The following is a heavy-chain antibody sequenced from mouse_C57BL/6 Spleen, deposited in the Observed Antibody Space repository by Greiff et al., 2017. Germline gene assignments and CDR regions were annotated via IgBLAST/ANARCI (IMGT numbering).Heavy chain of an antibody. Sequence: EVMLVESGEGLVKPGESLKLSCAASGFTFSSYAMSWVRQTPEKRLEWVAYISSGGDYIYYADTVKGRFTISRDNARNTMYLQMSSLKSEDSAMYYCTRERYEDYFDYWSQGTTLTVSS. CDR3: TRERYEDYFDY. D-gene: IGHD2-14*01. CDR2: ISSGGDYI. V-gene: IGHV5-9-1*02. J-gene: IGHJ2*01. CDR1: GFTFSSYA.